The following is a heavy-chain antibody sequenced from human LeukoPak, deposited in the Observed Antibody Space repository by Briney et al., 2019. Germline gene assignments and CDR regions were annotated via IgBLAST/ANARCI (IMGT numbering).Heavy chain of an antibody. Sequence: ASVKVSCKASGYTFTGYYMHWVRQAPGQGLEWMGWINPNSGGTNYAQKFQGRVTMTRDTAISTAYMELSRLRSDDTAVYYCARVRRYYDSHTFFDYWGQGTLVTVSS. J-gene: IGHJ4*02. D-gene: IGHD3-22*01. CDR3: ARVRRYYDSHTFFDY. CDR1: GYTFTGYY. V-gene: IGHV1-2*02. CDR2: INPNSGGT.